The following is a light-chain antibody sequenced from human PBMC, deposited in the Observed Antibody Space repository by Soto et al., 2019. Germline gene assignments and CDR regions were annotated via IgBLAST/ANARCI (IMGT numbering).Light chain of an antibody. Sequence: SYELAQPPSVSVAPGQRAKITCGGDKIGSKIVHWYKQRPGQAPVAVVFDATDRPSGTPDRISASRSGDTATLTISRVDAGDEADYYCQVWPSTAEFFVFGSGTKVTVL. CDR1: KIGSKI. CDR2: DAT. V-gene: IGLV3-21*02. J-gene: IGLJ1*01. CDR3: QVWPSTAEFFV.